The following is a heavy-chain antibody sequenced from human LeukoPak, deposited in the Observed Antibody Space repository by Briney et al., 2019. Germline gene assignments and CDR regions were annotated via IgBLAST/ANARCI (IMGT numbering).Heavy chain of an antibody. CDR2: IYYSGST. CDR3: ARPLLGVVGAFDP. D-gene: IGHD2-21*01. Sequence: SETLSLTCTVSGGSISSGGYYWSWIRQPPGKGLEWIGTIYYSGSTYYNPSLKSRVTISIDTSKNQFSLNLSSVTATDTAVYYCARPLLGVVGAFDPWGQGTLVTVSS. V-gene: IGHV4-39*01. CDR1: GGSISSGGYY. J-gene: IGHJ5*02.